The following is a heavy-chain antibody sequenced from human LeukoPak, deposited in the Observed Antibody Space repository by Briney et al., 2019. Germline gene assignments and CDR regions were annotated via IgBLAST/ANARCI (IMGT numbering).Heavy chain of an antibody. J-gene: IGHJ4*02. CDR2: INPNSGGT. V-gene: IGHV1-2*02. CDR3: ARDIGAYYYDSSGYYYDY. Sequence: GASVKVSCKASGSTFSGYYMHWVRQAPGQGLEWMGWINPNSGGTNYAQKFQGRVTMTRDTSISTAYMELSRLRSDDTAVYYCARDIGAYYYDSSGYYYDYWGQGTLVTVSS. CDR1: GSTFSGYY. D-gene: IGHD3-22*01.